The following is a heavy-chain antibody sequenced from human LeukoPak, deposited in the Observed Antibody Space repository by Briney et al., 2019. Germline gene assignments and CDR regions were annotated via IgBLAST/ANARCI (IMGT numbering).Heavy chain of an antibody. J-gene: IGHJ4*02. CDR1: GFAFSSYG. D-gene: IGHD3-22*01. V-gene: IGHV3-30*02. CDR2: IHYDSSTE. CDR3: AREGPQPYYYDSSGYPGPDY. Sequence: GGSLRLSCAASGFAFSSYGMHWVRQAPGKGLEWAAYIHYDSSTEDYADSVKGRFTISRDNARNSLYLQMNSLRAEDTAVYYCAREGPQPYYYDSSGYPGPDYWGQGTLVTVSS.